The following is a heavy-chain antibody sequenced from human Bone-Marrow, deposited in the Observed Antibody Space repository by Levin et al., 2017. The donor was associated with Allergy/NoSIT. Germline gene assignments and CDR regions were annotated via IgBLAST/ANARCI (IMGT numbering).Heavy chain of an antibody. CDR1: GFSISTSGVG. Sequence: SGPTLVKPTQTLTLTCTFSGFSISTSGVGVGWIRQPPGKALEWLALIYWDDDKRFTPSLKSRLTITKDTSKNQVVLKMTNVDPVDTGTYYCVRRDTAMVTGYFDSWGQGIVVTVSS. CDR3: VRRDTAMVTGYFDS. J-gene: IGHJ4*02. D-gene: IGHD5-18*01. V-gene: IGHV2-5*02. CDR2: IYWDDDK.